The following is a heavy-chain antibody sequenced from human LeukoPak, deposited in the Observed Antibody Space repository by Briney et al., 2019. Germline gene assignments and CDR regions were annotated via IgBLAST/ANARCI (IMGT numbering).Heavy chain of an antibody. J-gene: IGHJ4*02. CDR3: ASLEVLGDFFDY. V-gene: IGHV4-34*01. CDR2: IYYSGST. Sequence: SETLSLTCAVYGGSFSGYYWSWIRQPPGKGLEWIGSIYYSGSTYYNPSLKSRVTISVDTSKNQFSLKLSSVTAADTAVYYCASLEVLGDFFDYWGQGTLVTVSS. D-gene: IGHD3-16*01. CDR1: GGSFSGYY.